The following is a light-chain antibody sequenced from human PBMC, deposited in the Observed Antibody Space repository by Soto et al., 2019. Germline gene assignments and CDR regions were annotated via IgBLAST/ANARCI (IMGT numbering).Light chain of an antibody. CDR2: DVS. CDR1: SSDVGGYNY. V-gene: IGLV2-11*01. J-gene: IGLJ1*01. Sequence: QSALTQPRSVSGSPGQSVTISCTGTSSDVGGYNYVSWYQQHPGKAPKLMIYDVSKRPSGVPDRFSGSKSGNTASLTISGLQAEDEADYYCSSYTSGSTFYVFGTGTKVTVL. CDR3: SSYTSGSTFYV.